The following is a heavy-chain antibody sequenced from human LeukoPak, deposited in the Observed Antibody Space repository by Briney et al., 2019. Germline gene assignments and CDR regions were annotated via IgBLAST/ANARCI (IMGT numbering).Heavy chain of an antibody. CDR1: GFSFDYLG. Sequence: GGSLRLSCVASGFSFDYLGMTWVRQVPGKGLEWVAGINWNGASTGYADSVRGRFTISRDNAKNSLYLQMNSLRAEDTALYYCARAVCPTIKFCDSSYFMDVWGKGTTVNVS. CDR2: INWNGAST. V-gene: IGHV3-20*04. D-gene: IGHD6-6*01. CDR3: ARAVCPTIKFCDSSYFMDV. J-gene: IGHJ6*03.